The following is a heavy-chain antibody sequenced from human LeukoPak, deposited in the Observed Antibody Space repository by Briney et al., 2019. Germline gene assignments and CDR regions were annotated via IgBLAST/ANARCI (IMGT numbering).Heavy chain of an antibody. Sequence: ASVKVSCKASGYTFNGYYMHWVRQAPGQGLEWMGWINPNSGGTKYAQKFQGRLTMTRDKSISTAYMELRRLRSNDTAVYFCARYGDYVSFDYWRQGTLVTVPS. D-gene: IGHD4-17*01. CDR3: ARYGDYVSFDY. J-gene: IGHJ4*02. CDR2: INPNSGGT. CDR1: GYTFNGYY. V-gene: IGHV1-2*02.